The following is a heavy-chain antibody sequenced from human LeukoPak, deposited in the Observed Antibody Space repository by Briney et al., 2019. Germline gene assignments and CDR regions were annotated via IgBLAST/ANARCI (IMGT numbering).Heavy chain of an antibody. V-gene: IGHV1-18*01. CDR2: ISAYNGNT. CDR3: AREPGYSYGSNYYYMDV. CDR1: GYTFTSYG. Sequence: ASVKVSCKASGYTFTSYGISWGRQAPGQGGEWMGWISAYNGNTNYAQKLQGRVTMTTDTSTSTAYMELRSLRSDDTAVYYCAREPGYSYGSNYYYMDVWGKGTTVTVSS. J-gene: IGHJ6*03. D-gene: IGHD5-18*01.